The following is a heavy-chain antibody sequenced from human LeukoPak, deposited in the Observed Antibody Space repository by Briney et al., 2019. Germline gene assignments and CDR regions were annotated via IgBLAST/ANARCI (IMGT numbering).Heavy chain of an antibody. D-gene: IGHD2-15*01. Sequence: GASLRLSCAASGFTFSTFAMTWVRQAPGKGLEWATAISGGGSSTYYADSVKGRFTISRDNSKNTLYLQMNSLRADDTAVYHCAKARYCSGGSCYDYFDYWGQGTLVTVSS. CDR1: GFTFSTFA. CDR2: ISGGGSST. CDR3: AKARYCSGGSCYDYFDY. V-gene: IGHV3-23*01. J-gene: IGHJ4*02.